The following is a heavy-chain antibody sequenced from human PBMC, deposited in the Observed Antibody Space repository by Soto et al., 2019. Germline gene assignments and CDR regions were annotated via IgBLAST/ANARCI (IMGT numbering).Heavy chain of an antibody. CDR2: RSYNGNNK. Sequence: GGSLRLSFAASGFTFSSYGMHWVRQAPGQGLKWVPVRSYNGNNKYYADSVKGRFTISRDNSKNTLYLQINSLRAEDTAVYYCAKMGVAATRLNHFDYWGQGTLVTVSS. J-gene: IGHJ4*02. CDR3: AKMGVAATRLNHFDY. CDR1: GFTFSSYG. V-gene: IGHV3-30*18. D-gene: IGHD2-15*01.